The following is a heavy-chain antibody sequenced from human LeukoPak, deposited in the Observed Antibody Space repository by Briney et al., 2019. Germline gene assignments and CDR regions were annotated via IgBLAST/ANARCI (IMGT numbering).Heavy chain of an antibody. D-gene: IGHD3-22*01. CDR3: AGAAFYYDSSGYNY. V-gene: IGHV3-21*01. J-gene: IGHJ4*02. Sequence: GGSLRLSCAASGFTFSSYSMNWVRQAPGKGLEWVSSISSSSSYIYYADSVKGRFTISRDNAKNSLYLQMNSLRAEDTAVYYCAGAAFYYDSSGYNYWGQGTLVTVSS. CDR2: ISSSSSYI. CDR1: GFTFSSYS.